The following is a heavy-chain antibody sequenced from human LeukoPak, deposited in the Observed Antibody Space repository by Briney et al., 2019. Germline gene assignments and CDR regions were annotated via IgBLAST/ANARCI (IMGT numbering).Heavy chain of an antibody. J-gene: IGHJ4*02. CDR2: IYKSGST. V-gene: IGHV4-59*01. Sequence: SEPLSLTCPVSGASFSYFYWSWIRQPPGKGLEWIGYIYKSGSTNYNPSLKSGVTISLDTSKNQFALKLSSVTAADTAVYYCARGVVAAAGRTFDFWGQGTLVTVSS. CDR3: ARGVVAAAGRTFDF. CDR1: GASFSYFY. D-gene: IGHD6-13*01.